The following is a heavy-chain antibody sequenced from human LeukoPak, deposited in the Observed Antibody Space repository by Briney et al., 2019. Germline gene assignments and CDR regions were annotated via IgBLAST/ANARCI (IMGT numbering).Heavy chain of an antibody. D-gene: IGHD6-19*01. CDR3: ERDSSSGYSFDS. CDR2: ILGNGHAS. J-gene: IGHJ4*02. Sequence: GGSLRLSCVASGFTFSSYPMHWVRQAPDKGLEYLSAILGNGHASFYADSVKGRFTISRDNSKNTLYLQMVNLRADDMAVYYCERDSSSGYSFDSWGQGTLVTVSS. CDR1: GFTFSSYP. V-gene: IGHV3-64*02.